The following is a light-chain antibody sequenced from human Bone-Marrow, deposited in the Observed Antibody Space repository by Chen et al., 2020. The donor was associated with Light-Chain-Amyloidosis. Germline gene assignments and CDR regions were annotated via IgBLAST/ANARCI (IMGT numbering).Light chain of an antibody. V-gene: IGKV1-39*01. J-gene: IGKJ2*01. CDR1: QSISDR. CDR2: AAS. CDR3: QESHNTPVYI. Sequence: DIQMTQSPPSLSASVGDRVTITCRASQSISDRLNWYQQKPGKSPKLLIYAASVLQRGVPSRFIGSGSGSHFTLTINSLQPEDSAAYFCQESHNTPVYIFGQGTKVEIK.